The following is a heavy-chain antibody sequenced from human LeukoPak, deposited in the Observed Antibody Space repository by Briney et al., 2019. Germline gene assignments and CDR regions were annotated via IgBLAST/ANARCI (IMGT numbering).Heavy chain of an antibody. CDR1: GGSISSGDYY. J-gene: IGHJ4*02. V-gene: IGHV4-30-4*01. Sequence: KPSETLSLTCTVSGGSISSGDYYWSWIRQPPGKGLEWIGYIYYSGSTYYNPSLKSRVTISVDTSKNQFSLKLSSVTAADTAVYYCARSIIDYDSSGYFFDYWGQGTLVTVSS. D-gene: IGHD3-22*01. CDR2: IYYSGST. CDR3: ARSIIDYDSSGYFFDY.